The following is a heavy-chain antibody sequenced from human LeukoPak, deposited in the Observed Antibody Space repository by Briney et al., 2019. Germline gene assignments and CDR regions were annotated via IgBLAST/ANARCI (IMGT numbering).Heavy chain of an antibody. Sequence: GGSLRLSCAASGFTFSSYSMNWVRQAPGKGLEWVSSISSSSSYIYYADSVKGRFTISRDNLKNTLYLQMNNLRVEDTAVYYCARDRGAYYYETGYWGQGILVTVSS. J-gene: IGHJ4*02. CDR1: GFTFSSYS. D-gene: IGHD3-22*01. CDR3: ARDRGAYYYETGY. CDR2: ISSSSSYI. V-gene: IGHV3-21*01.